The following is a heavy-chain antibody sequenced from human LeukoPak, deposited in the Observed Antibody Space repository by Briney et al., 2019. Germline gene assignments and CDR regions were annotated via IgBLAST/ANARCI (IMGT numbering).Heavy chain of an antibody. Sequence: GGSLRLSCAASGFTFRSFAMSWVRQAPGKGLKWVATINDNGAGTYYADSVNGRFTVSRDNSYNTVSLQMDSLRDEDTGVYYCAKGLRTGVGPYRGYHYYMDVWGRGATVTVSS. CDR1: GFTFRSFA. CDR3: AKGLRTGVGPYRGYHYYMDV. CDR2: INDNGAGT. J-gene: IGHJ6*03. V-gene: IGHV3-23*01. D-gene: IGHD3-16*01.